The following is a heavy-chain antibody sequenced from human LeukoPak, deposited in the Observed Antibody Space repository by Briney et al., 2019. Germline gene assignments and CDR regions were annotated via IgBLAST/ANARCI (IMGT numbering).Heavy chain of an antibody. V-gene: IGHV4-38-2*02. CDR1: GYSISSGYY. Sequence: PSETLSLICTVSGYSISSGYYWGWIRQPPGKGLEWIGSGSTYYNPSLKSPVTMSVDTSKNQFSLKLSSVTAADTAVYYCARAFGTYQYYFDYWGQGTVVTVSS. J-gene: IGHJ4*02. CDR3: ARAFGTYQYYFDY. CDR2: SGST. D-gene: IGHD1-26*01.